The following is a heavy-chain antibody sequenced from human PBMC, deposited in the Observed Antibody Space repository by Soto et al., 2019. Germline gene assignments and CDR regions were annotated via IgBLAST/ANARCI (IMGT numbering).Heavy chain of an antibody. V-gene: IGHV4-59*01. Sequence: SETLSLTCTASGGSMRNYFWTWIRQPPGKGLEWIGYIHYSGTTSFFPSYNPSLRSRVTISEDTSKDQFSLKLLSVTTADTAVYFCAAGEASSRNLAPYYLDFRGQGTLVTVSS. CDR2: IHYSGTT. D-gene: IGHD6-13*01. CDR1: GGSMRNYF. CDR3: AAGEASSRNLAPYYLDF. J-gene: IGHJ4*02.